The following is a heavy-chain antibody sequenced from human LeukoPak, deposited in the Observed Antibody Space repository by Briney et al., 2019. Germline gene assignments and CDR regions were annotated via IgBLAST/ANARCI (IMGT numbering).Heavy chain of an antibody. CDR2: IYPVDSYS. CDR3: ASRVVVTASQAHFDY. Sequence: KPGAPLEISGEGSGSSFTSYWIAGGRQLPGKGLEWMGIIYPVDSYSTYSPSFQGQVTISADKSITTAYLQWSSLKASDTAMYYCASRVVVTASQAHFDYWGQGTLVTVSS. D-gene: IGHD2-21*02. J-gene: IGHJ4*02. CDR1: GSSFTSYW. V-gene: IGHV5-51*01.